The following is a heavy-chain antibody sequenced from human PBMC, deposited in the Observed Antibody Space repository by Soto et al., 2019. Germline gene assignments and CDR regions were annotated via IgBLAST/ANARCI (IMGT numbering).Heavy chain of an antibody. CDR1: GFTFSSYA. CDR3: VSAELLWFGELSPGDY. CDR2: ISGSGGST. J-gene: IGHJ4*02. V-gene: IGHV3-23*01. D-gene: IGHD3-10*01. Sequence: GGSLRLSCAASGFTFSSYAMSWVRQAPGKGLEWVSAISGSGGSTYYADSVKGRFTISRDNSKNTLYLQMNSLRAEDTAVYYCVSAELLWFGELSPGDYWGQGTLVTVSS.